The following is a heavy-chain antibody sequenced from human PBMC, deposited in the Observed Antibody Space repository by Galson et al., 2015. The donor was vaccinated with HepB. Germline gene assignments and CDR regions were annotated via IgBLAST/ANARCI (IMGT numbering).Heavy chain of an antibody. J-gene: IGHJ3*02. CDR2: INPSGGST. V-gene: IGHV1-46*01. CDR1: GYTFTSYY. D-gene: IGHD2-21*02. CDR3: ARGGGFRDCGGDCYPDAFDI. Sequence: SVKVSCKASGYTFTSYYMHWVRQAPGQGLEWMGIINPSGGSTSYAQKFQGRVTMTRDTSTSTVYMELSSLRSEDTAVYYCARGGGFRDCGGDCYPDAFDIWGQGTMVTVSS.